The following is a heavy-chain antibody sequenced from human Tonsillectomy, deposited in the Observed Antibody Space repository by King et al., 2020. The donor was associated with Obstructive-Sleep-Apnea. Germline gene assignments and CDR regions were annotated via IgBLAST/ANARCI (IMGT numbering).Heavy chain of an antibody. Sequence: VQLVESGGGLVQPGRSLRLSCAASGFTFGDYAMNWVRQVPGKGLEWVSGISRNSGSIGYADSVKGRFTISRDNAKKSLYLQMNSLRAEDTALYYCAKDIDSPVWGGMDVWGQGTTVTVSS. D-gene: IGHD2-8*01. CDR3: AKDIDSPVWGGMDV. CDR1: GFTFGDYA. J-gene: IGHJ6*02. CDR2: ISRNSGSI. V-gene: IGHV3-9*01.